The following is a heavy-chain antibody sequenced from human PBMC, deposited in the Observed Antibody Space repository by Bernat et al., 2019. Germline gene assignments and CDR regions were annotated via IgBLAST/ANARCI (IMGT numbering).Heavy chain of an antibody. CDR2: ISAYNGNT. J-gene: IGHJ6*02. Sequence: QVQLVQSGAEVKKPGASVKVSCKASGYTFTSYGISWVRQAPGQGLEWMGWISAYNGNTNYAQKLQGRVTMTTDTSTSTAYMELRSLRSDDTAVYYCARVGYCIGGSCYPHYYYGMDVWGQETTVTVSS. V-gene: IGHV1-18*01. D-gene: IGHD2-15*01. CDR3: ARVGYCIGGSCYPHYYYGMDV. CDR1: GYTFTSYG.